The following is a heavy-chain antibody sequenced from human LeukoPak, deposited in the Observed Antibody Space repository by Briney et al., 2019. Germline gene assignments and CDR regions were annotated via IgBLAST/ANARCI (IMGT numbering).Heavy chain of an antibody. Sequence: PGGSLRLSXSASGFTVSSGYMSWVRQAPGKGLECVSVIYSGGSTYYADSVKGRFTISRDNSKNTLYLQMNSLRIEDTAVYYCARVAFRSSSYISGIDYWGQGTLVTVSS. CDR1: GFTVSSGY. D-gene: IGHD6-6*01. CDR2: IYSGGST. J-gene: IGHJ4*02. CDR3: ARVAFRSSSYISGIDY. V-gene: IGHV3-53*01.